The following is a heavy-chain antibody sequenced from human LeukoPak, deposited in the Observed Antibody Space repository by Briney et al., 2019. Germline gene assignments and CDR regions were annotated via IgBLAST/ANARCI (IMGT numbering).Heavy chain of an antibody. V-gene: IGHV3-23*01. D-gene: IGHD2-15*01. Sequence: GGSLRLSCAASGLTFTTYAMSWVRQAPGKGLEWVSAVSSSGISTYYADSVKGRFTISRDNSKTTLYLQINSLSAEDTAVYYCARACGGGSCYLAAFDLWGQGTVVTVSS. CDR2: VSSSGIST. J-gene: IGHJ3*01. CDR1: GLTFTTYA. CDR3: ARACGGGSCYLAAFDL.